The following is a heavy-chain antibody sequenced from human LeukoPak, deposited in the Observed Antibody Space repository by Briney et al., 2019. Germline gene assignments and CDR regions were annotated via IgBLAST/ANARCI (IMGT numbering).Heavy chain of an antibody. CDR1: GFTFSSYS. J-gene: IGHJ4*02. CDR3: ARDLAAAGFDY. D-gene: IGHD6-13*01. CDR2: ISTSSSYI. Sequence: GGSLRLSCAASGFTFSSYSMNWVRQAPGKGLEWVSSISTSSSYIYYADSVKGRFTISRDNARNSLYLQMNSQRAEDTAVYYCARDLAAAGFDYWGQGTLVTVSS. V-gene: IGHV3-21*01.